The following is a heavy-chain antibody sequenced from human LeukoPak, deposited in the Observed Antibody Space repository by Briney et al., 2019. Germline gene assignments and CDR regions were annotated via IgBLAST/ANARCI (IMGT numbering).Heavy chain of an antibody. CDR1: GYTFTSYG. V-gene: IGHV1-18*01. J-gene: IGHJ4*02. D-gene: IGHD2-2*02. CDR3: ARKIPSYCSSTSCYTYFDY. Sequence: SVKVSCKASGYTFTSYGISWVRQAPGQGLEWMGWISAYNGNTNYAQNLQGRVTMTTDTSTSTAYMELRSLRSDDTAVYYCARKIPSYCSSTSCYTYFDYWGQGTLVTVSS. CDR2: ISAYNGNT.